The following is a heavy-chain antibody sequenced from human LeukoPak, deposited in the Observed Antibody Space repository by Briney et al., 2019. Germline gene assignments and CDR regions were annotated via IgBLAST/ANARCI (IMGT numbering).Heavy chain of an antibody. CDR3: ARESSAAGVLYYFDY. CDR2: IYYSGST. V-gene: IGHV4-31*03. D-gene: IGHD6-13*01. CDR1: GGSISSGGYY. Sequence: KASETLSPTCTVSGGSISSGGYYWSWIRQHPGKGLEWIGYIYYSGSTYYNPSLKSRVTISVDTSKNQFSLKLSSVTAADTAVYYCARESSAAGVLYYFDYWGQGTLVTVSS. J-gene: IGHJ4*02.